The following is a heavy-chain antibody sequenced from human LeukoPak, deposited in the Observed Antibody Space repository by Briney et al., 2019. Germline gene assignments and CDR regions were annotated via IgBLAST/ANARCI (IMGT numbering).Heavy chain of an antibody. Sequence: PSGTLSLTCAVSGGSVSSDYWWSWVRQPPGKGLEWIGEVSRTGDTNFNPSLTSRVTISLDKSKNQFSLKLTSVAAADTAVYYCARGASSIAALNPFWYFDLWGRGTLVTVSS. CDR2: VSRTGDT. CDR1: GGSVSSDYW. CDR3: ARGASSIAALNPFWYFDL. D-gene: IGHD6-6*01. V-gene: IGHV4-4*02. J-gene: IGHJ2*01.